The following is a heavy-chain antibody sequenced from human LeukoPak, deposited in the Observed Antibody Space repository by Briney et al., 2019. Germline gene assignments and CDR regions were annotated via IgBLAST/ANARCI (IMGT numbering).Heavy chain of an antibody. Sequence: RSSETLSLTCTVSGYSISSGYYWGWIRQPPGKGLEWIGSIYHSGSTNYNPSLKTRVTISVDMSKNQFSLKLSSVTAADTAVYYCARASHDYGDYSHFDYWGQGTLVTVSS. D-gene: IGHD4-17*01. V-gene: IGHV4-38-2*02. CDR1: GYSISSGYY. J-gene: IGHJ4*02. CDR2: IYHSGST. CDR3: ARASHDYGDYSHFDY.